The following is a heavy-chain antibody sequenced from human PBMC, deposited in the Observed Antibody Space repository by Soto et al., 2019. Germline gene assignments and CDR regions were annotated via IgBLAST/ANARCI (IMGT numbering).Heavy chain of an antibody. CDR1: GLTFRTYA. D-gene: IGHD6-13*01. J-gene: IGHJ6*02. CDR3: ARDYSSSWHPLSVYYYYGMDV. V-gene: IGHV3-53*01. Sequence: GGSLRHCCAASGLTFRTYAMNWVSQAPGKGLEWVSVIYSGGSTYYADSVKGRFTISRDNSKNTLYLQMNNLRAEDTAVYYCARDYSSSWHPLSVYYYYGMDVWGQGTTVTVSS. CDR2: IYSGGST.